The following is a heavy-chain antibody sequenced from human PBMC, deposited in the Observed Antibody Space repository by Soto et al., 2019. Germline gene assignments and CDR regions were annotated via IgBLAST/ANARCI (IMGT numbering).Heavy chain of an antibody. J-gene: IGHJ4*01. CDR3: AREKGYISGPKNFDY. V-gene: IGHV4-30-4*01. CDR2: IYDSGSS. Sequence: LSLTCTVSGGSVSSGDYFWSWIRQPPGKGLEWIGYIYDSGSSYYNPSLKSRVTMSVDTSKNQFSLKLRSVTAADTAMYYCAREKGYISGPKNFDYWGQGTLVTVSS. D-gene: IGHD5-12*01. CDR1: GGSVSSGDYF.